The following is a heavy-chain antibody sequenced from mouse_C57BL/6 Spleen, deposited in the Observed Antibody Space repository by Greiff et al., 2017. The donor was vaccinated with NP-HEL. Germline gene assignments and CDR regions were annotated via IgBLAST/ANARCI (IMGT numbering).Heavy chain of an antibody. CDR1: GYAFSSSW. Sequence: VQLQQSGPELVKPGASVKISCKASGYAFSSSWMNWVKPRPGKGLEWIGRIYPGDGDTNYNGKFKGKATLTADKSSSTAYMQLSSLTSEDSAVYFCARYGSSSYYFDYWGQGTTLTVSS. CDR3: ARYGSSSYYFDY. J-gene: IGHJ2*01. V-gene: IGHV1-82*01. CDR2: IYPGDGDT. D-gene: IGHD1-1*01.